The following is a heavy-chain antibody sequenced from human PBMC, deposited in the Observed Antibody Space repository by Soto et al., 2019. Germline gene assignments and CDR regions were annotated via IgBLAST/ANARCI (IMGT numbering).Heavy chain of an antibody. V-gene: IGHV3-66*01. CDR1: GFTVSSYH. CDR2: IYSAGSA. CDR3: TRVYSSSYHYFDY. D-gene: IGHD6-13*01. Sequence: GGSLRLSCAASGFTVSSYHMSWFRQAPGKGLEWVSIIYSAGSADFADSVKGRFTISRDNSKNTLYLQMSSLRAEDTAVYYCTRVYSSSYHYFDYWGQGTLVTVSS. J-gene: IGHJ4*02.